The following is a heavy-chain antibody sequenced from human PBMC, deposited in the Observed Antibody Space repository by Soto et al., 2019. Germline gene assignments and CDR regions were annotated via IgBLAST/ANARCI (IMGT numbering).Heavy chain of an antibody. J-gene: IGHJ4*02. V-gene: IGHV3-30*18. CDR3: AKDTSRVASARGPFDC. D-gene: IGHD2-15*01. CDR1: GFTFSDYG. CDR2: ISYDGCSN. Sequence: GGSLRLSCAASGFTFSDYGMHWVRQAPGKGLEWLAVISYDGCSNYYADSVKGRFTISRDNSKNTLYLQMSSLRTEDTAVYSSAKDTSRVASARGPFDCWGQGTLVTVSS.